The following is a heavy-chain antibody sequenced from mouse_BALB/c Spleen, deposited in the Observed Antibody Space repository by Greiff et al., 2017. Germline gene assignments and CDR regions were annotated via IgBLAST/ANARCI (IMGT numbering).Heavy chain of an antibody. Sequence: VQLQQSGPELVKPGASVRISCKASGYTFTSYYIHWVKQRPGQGLEWIGWIYPGNVNTKYNEKFKGKATLTADKSSSTAYMQLSSLTSEDSAVYFCARYGSSYQAWFAYWGQGTLVTVSA. CDR3: ARYGSSYQAWFAY. D-gene: IGHD1-1*01. CDR1: GYTFTSYY. V-gene: IGHV1S56*01. J-gene: IGHJ3*01. CDR2: IYPGNVNT.